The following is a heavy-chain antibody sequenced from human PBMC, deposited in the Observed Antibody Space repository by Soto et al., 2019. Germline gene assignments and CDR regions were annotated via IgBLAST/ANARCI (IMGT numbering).Heavy chain of an antibody. V-gene: IGHV1-18*01. D-gene: IGHD5-18*01. Sequence: LQDRVTMTTETSTTTAYMELRSLRSDDTAVYYCARAVGYSYGFDYWGQGTLVTVSS. J-gene: IGHJ4*02. CDR3: ARAVGYSYGFDY.